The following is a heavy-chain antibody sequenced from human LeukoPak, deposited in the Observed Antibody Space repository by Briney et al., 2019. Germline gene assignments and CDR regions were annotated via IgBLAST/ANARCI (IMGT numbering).Heavy chain of an antibody. Sequence: PGGSLRLSCEASGFTFTNFAMGWVRQTPGKGLEWVSAISDSDSDTYYAVSVKGRFTVSRDNSKNTVYLDMNSLRVDDTAVYCCTKDRGNSWLDFAATFDSWGQGTLVTVSS. V-gene: IGHV3-23*01. D-gene: IGHD6-13*01. J-gene: IGHJ4*02. CDR1: GFTFTNFA. CDR3: TKDRGNSWLDFAATFDS. CDR2: ISDSDSDT.